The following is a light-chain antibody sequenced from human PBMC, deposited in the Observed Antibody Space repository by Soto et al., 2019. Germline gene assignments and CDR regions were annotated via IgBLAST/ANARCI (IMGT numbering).Light chain of an antibody. CDR3: SSYTTASAVV. V-gene: IGLV2-14*01. Sequence: QSVLTQPASVSGSPGQSITISCTGTSSDIGVYDCVSWYQQHPGKAPKLMIYEVTNRPSGVSNRFSGSKSGNTASLTISGLQAEDEADYYCSSYTTASAVVFGGGNKVTGL. CDR1: SSDIGVYDC. CDR2: EVT. J-gene: IGLJ2*01.